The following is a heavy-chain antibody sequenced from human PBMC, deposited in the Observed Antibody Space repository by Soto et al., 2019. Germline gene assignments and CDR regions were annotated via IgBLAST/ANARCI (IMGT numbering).Heavy chain of an antibody. J-gene: IGHJ6*03. CDR3: ARDSRGGYLDV. CDR2: ISSSSSYI. D-gene: IGHD3-10*01. Sequence: EVQLVESGGGLVKPGGSLRLSCAASGFTFSSYSMNWVRQAPGKGLEWVSSISSSSSYIYYADSVKGRFTISRDNAKNSLYLQMNELRGEGTAVYYCARDSRGGYLDVWGKGTTVNVP. V-gene: IGHV3-21*01. CDR1: GFTFSSYS.